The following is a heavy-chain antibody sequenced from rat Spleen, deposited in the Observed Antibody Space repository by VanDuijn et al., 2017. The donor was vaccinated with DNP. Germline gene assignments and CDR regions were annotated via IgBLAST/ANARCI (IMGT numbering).Heavy chain of an antibody. CDR2: IWTSGRT. D-gene: IGHD4-3*01. Sequence: QVQLEESGPGLMRPSETLSLTCTVSEFSLISNGVGWVRQPLGKGLEWMGTIWTSGRTNYNSAVQSRLSISRDTSKSQVFLKLNSLQTEDTATYYCARDLIIRDTTSAMDVWGQGTSVTVSS. CDR1: EFSLISNG. CDR3: ARDLIIRDTTSAMDV. V-gene: IGHV2-72*01. J-gene: IGHJ4*01.